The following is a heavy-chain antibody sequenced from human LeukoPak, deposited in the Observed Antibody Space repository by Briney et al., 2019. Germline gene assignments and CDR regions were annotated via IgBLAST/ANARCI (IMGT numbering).Heavy chain of an antibody. D-gene: IGHD3-3*01. Sequence: GGSLRLSCAASGFTFSSYGMHWVRQAPGKGLEWVAVISYDGSNKYYADSVKGRFTISRDNSKNTLYLQMNSLRAEDTAVCYCAKPITIFGVVIGPVDYWGQGTLVTVSS. CDR1: GFTFSSYG. V-gene: IGHV3-30*18. CDR2: ISYDGSNK. J-gene: IGHJ4*02. CDR3: AKPITIFGVVIGPVDY.